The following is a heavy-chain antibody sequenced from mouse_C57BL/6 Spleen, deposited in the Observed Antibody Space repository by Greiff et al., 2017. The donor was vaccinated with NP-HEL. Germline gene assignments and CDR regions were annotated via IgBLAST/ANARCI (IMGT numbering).Heavy chain of an antibody. CDR2: INPGSGGT. J-gene: IGHJ2*01. Sequence: QVHVKQSGAELVRPGTSVKVSCKASGYAFTNYLIEWVKQRPGQGLEWIGVINPGSGGTNYNETFKGKATLTADKSSSTAYMQLSSLTSEDSAVYFSEREGDDYGSSYNFDDWGKGTTLTVAT. D-gene: IGHD1-1*01. CDR3: EREGDDYGSSYNFDD. CDR1: GYAFTNYL. V-gene: IGHV1-54*01.